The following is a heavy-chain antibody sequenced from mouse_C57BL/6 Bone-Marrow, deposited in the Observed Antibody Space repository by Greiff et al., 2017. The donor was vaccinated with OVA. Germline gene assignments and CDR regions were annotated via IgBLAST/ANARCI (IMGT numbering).Heavy chain of an antibody. CDR3: ARQGYYGSSYVYFDY. V-gene: IGHV5-6*01. CDR2: ISSGGSYT. Sequence: EVKLQESGGDLVKPGGSLKRACAAAGVTVSSYGMSWVRQTPDKRLEWVATISSGGSYTYYPDSVKGRFTISRDNAKNTLYLQMSSLKSEYTAMYYCARQGYYGSSYVYFDYWGQGTTLTVSS. CDR1: GVTVSSYG. D-gene: IGHD1-1*01. J-gene: IGHJ2*01.